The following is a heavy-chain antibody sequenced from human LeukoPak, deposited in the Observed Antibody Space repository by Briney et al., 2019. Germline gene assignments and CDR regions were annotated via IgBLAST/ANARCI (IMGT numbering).Heavy chain of an antibody. CDR1: GGTFSSYA. J-gene: IGHJ5*02. CDR3: AREHDFWSGYVLPNWFDP. CDR2: IIPILGIA. D-gene: IGHD3-3*01. V-gene: IGHV1-69*04. Sequence: SVKVSCKASGGTFSSYAISWVRQAPGQGLEWMGRIIPILGIANYAQKFQGRVTITADKSTSTAYMELSSLRSEDTAVYYCAREHDFWSGYVLPNWFDPWGQGTLVTVSS.